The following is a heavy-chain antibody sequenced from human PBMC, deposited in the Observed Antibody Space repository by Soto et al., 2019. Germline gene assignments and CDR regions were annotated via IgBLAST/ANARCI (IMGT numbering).Heavy chain of an antibody. CDR1: GGFISSYY. V-gene: IGHV4-59*01. J-gene: IGHJ5*02. CDR2: IYYSGST. CDR3: ARTPCLGWFDP. D-gene: IGHD3-16*01. Sequence: QVQLQESGPGLVKPSETLSLTCTVSGGFISSYYWSWIRQPPGKGLEWIGYIYYSGSTNYNPSLKSRVTISVDTSKNQFSLKLSSVTAADTAVYYCARTPCLGWFDPWGQGTLVTVSS.